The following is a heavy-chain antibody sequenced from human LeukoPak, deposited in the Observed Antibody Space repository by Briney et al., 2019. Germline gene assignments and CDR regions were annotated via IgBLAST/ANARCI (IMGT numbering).Heavy chain of an antibody. CDR2: IYYSGST. Sequence: SETLSLTCTVSGGSISSYYWSWIRQPPGKGLEWIGYIYYSGSTNYNPSLKSRVTISVDTSKNQFSLKLSSVTAADTAVYYCAREGAYCSSTSCYDRGAFDIWGQGTMVTVSS. J-gene: IGHJ3*02. CDR1: GGSISSYY. D-gene: IGHD2-2*01. V-gene: IGHV4-59*01. CDR3: AREGAYCSSTSCYDRGAFDI.